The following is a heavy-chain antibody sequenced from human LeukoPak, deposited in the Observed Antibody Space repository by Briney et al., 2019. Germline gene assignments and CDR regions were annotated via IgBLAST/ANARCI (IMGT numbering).Heavy chain of an antibody. CDR1: ACAFSSYA. D-gene: IGHD6-13*01. CDR3: ARDGYGSSWYYFDY. Sequence: SGTVCRKCSACAFSSYAIRWVRQPPGPGQEWMGGIILIFGTANYAQKFQGRVTITADESTSTAYMELSSLRSEDAAVYYCARDGYGSSWYYFDYWGQGTLVTVSS. J-gene: IGHJ4*02. CDR2: IILIFGTA. V-gene: IGHV1-69*01.